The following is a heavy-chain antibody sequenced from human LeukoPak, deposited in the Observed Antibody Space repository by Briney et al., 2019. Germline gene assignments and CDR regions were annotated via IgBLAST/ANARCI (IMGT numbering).Heavy chain of an antibody. Sequence: PGRSLRLSCAASGFTFSSYAMHWVRQAPGKGLEWVAVISYDGSNKYYADSVKGRFTISRDNSKNTLYLQMNSLRAEDTAVYYCARDPIAVAGTSRDYYYYMDVWGKGTTVTVSS. CDR3: ARDPIAVAGTSRDYYYYMDV. V-gene: IGHV3-30*01. D-gene: IGHD6-19*01. CDR1: GFTFSSYA. J-gene: IGHJ6*03. CDR2: ISYDGSNK.